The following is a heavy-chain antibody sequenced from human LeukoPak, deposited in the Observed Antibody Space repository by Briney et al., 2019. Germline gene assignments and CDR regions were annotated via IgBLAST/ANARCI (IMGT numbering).Heavy chain of an antibody. D-gene: IGHD5-12*01. CDR1: GFTFSSYA. J-gene: IGHJ4*02. CDR2: ISGSGGST. Sequence: GGSLRLSCAASGFTFSSYAMSWVRQAPGKGLEWVSAISGSGGSTYYADSVKGRFTISRDNSKNTLYLQMNSLRAEDTAVYYCARDTRGYSGYETTYFDYWGQGTLVTVSS. V-gene: IGHV3-23*01. CDR3: ARDTRGYSGYETTYFDY.